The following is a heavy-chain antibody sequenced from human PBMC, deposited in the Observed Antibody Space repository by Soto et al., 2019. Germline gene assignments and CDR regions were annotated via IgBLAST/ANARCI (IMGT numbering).Heavy chain of an antibody. CDR3: ATSHSSSPNE. J-gene: IGHJ4*02. CDR2: IWYDGSNK. Sequence: QVQLVESGGGVVQPGRSLRLYWAASGLTFSSYTMHWVRQAPGKGLEWVAVIWYDGSNKYYADSVKGRFTISRDNPKNTLYLQMNSLRTEDTAVYYCATSHSSSPNEGGQGTLVTVSS. V-gene: IGHV3-30*04. D-gene: IGHD2-2*01. CDR1: GLTFSSYT.